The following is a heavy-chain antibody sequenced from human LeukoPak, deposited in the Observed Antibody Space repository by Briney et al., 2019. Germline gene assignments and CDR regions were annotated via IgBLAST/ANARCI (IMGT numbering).Heavy chain of an antibody. V-gene: IGHV3-21*01. CDR3: ARDHGELGVFAFDI. D-gene: IGHD1-26*01. Sequence: GGSLRLSCAASKLPLTGHTLTWVRQAPGKGLEWVSSISGSSSFIYYADSVKGRFTISRDNANNSLYLHMNNLRAEDTAVYYCARDHGELGVFAFDIWGQGTMVTVSS. CDR2: ISGSSSFI. CDR1: KLPLTGHT. J-gene: IGHJ3*02.